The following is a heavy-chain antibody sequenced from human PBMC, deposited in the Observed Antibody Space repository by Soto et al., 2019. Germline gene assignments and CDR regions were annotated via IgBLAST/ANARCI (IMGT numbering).Heavy chain of an antibody. CDR3: ARGLWGSGSYSLDGLHWYFDL. V-gene: IGHV4-31*03. CDR2: IYYSGST. Sequence: QVQLQESGPGLVKPSQTLSLTCTVSGGSISSGGYYWSWIRQHPGKGLEWIGYIYYSGSTYYNPSLKSRVTISVDTSKNQFSLKLSSVTAADTAVYYCARGLWGSGSYSLDGLHWYFDLWGRGTLVTVSS. CDR1: GGSISSGGYY. J-gene: IGHJ2*01. D-gene: IGHD3-10*01.